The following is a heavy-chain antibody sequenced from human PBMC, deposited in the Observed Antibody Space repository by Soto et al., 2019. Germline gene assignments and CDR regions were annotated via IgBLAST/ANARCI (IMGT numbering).Heavy chain of an antibody. J-gene: IGHJ2*01. CDR3: AKDAGSTVTYWYFDL. Sequence: EVQLLESGGGLVQPGGSLRLSCAASGFTFSNYALSWVRQAPGKGLEWVSTIGTSGGSTYYADSVKGRFTISRDNSKNTLYLQMNSLRTGDTAVYYCAKDAGSTVTYWYFDLWGRGTLVTVSS. D-gene: IGHD4-17*01. V-gene: IGHV3-23*01. CDR2: IGTSGGST. CDR1: GFTFSNYA.